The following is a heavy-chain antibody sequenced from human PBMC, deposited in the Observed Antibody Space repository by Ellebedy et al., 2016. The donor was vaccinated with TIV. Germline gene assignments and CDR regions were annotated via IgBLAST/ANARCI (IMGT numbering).Heavy chain of an antibody. D-gene: IGHD5-24*01. V-gene: IGHV3-15*01. J-gene: IGHJ3*02. CDR1: GFTFSNAW. CDR2: SQSKSDGGTT. CDR3: AKQRDGYTWDVLDI. Sequence: GESLKISCAVSGFTFSNAWMTWVRQAPGKGLEWVGRSQSKSDGGTTDYAPPVKGRFIISRDDSKEILYLQMDSLKTEDTAVYYCAKQRDGYTWDVLDIWGQGTMVIVSS.